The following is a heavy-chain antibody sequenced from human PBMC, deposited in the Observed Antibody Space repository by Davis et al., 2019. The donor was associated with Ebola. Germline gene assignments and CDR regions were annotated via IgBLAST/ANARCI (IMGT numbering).Heavy chain of an antibody. CDR2: IYWDDDK. CDR3: AAATRKYYYYGMDV. V-gene: IGHV2-5*02. J-gene: IGHJ6*02. CDR1: GFSLSTSGAG. D-gene: IGHD6-25*01. Sequence: SGPTLVKPTPTLTLTCTFSGFSLSTSGAGVGWIRQPPGKALEWLALIYWDDDKRYSPSLKSRLTITKDTSKNQVVLTMTNMDPVDTATYYCAAATRKYYYYGMDVWGQGTTVTVSS.